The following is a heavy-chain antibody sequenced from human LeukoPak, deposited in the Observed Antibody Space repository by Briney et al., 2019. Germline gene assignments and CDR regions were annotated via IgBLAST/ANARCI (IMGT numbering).Heavy chain of an antibody. CDR2: IHYSGST. CDR1: GGSISSSSYY. D-gene: IGHD4-23*01. Sequence: PSETLSLTCTVSGGSISSSSYYWGWIRQPPGKGLEWIGSIHYSGSTNYNPSLKSRVTISVDTSKNQFSLKLSSVTAADTAVYYCARVDYGGNSVIWDYWGQGTLVTVSS. CDR3: ARVDYGGNSVIWDY. V-gene: IGHV4-39*07. J-gene: IGHJ4*02.